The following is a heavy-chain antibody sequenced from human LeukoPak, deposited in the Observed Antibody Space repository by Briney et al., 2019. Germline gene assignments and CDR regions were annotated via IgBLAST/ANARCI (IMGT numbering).Heavy chain of an antibody. CDR3: TTDPVVGASRLKAGCY. CDR1: GVTFSNAW. D-gene: IGHD1-26*01. V-gene: IGHV3-15*01. CDR2: IKSKTDGGTT. J-gene: IGHJ4*02. Sequence: PGGSLRLSCAASGVTFSNAWMSWVRQAPGKGREWVGRIKSKTDGGTTDYAAPVKGRFTISRDDSKNTLYLQMNSLKTEDTAVYCCTTDPVVGASRLKAGCYSGQGTLVTVSS.